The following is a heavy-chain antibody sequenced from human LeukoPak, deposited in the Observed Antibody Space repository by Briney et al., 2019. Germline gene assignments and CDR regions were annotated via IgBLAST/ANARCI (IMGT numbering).Heavy chain of an antibody. CDR2: ISYDGTNK. V-gene: IGHV3-30*18. CDR3: AKGERMTTVTPPLDY. J-gene: IGHJ4*02. Sequence: GGSLRLSCAAPGFTSSYVMHWVRQAPGKGLEWVAVISYDGTNKYYADSVKGRFTISRDNSKNTLYLQMNSLRPEDTAVYYCAKGERMTTVTPPLDYWGQGTLVTVSS. CDR1: GFTSSYV. D-gene: IGHD4-17*01.